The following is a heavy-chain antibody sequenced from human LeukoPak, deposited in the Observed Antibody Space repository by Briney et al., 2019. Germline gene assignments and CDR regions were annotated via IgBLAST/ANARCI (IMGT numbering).Heavy chain of an antibody. V-gene: IGHV1-69*04. J-gene: IGHJ4*02. CDR1: AGTFSSYT. CDR2: IIPILGIA. CDR3: ARESPIPYYDFWSGYPLDY. Sequence: ASVKVSCKASAGTFSSYTISWVRQAPGQGLEWMGRIIPILGIANYAQKFQGRVTITADKSTSTAYMELSSLRSEDTAVYYCARESPIPYYDFWSGYPLDYWGQGTLVTVSS. D-gene: IGHD3-3*01.